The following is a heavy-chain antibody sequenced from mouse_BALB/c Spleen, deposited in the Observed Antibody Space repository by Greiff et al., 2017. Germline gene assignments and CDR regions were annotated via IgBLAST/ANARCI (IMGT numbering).Heavy chain of an antibody. CDR1: GFSITSDYA. CDR2: ISYNGST. V-gene: IGHV3-2*02. Sequence: EVMLVESGPGLVKPSQSLSLTCTVTGFSITSDYAWYWIRQFPGNILEWMGYISYNGSTSYNPSLKSRSAITRDKSKNQFCLQLNSVTTEDTATYYCARVGLFAYWGQGTLVTVSA. D-gene: IGHD2-4*01. CDR3: ARVGLFAY. J-gene: IGHJ3*01.